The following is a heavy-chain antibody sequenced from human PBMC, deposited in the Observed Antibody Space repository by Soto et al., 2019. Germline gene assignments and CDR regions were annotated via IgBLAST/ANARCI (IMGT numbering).Heavy chain of an antibody. V-gene: IGHV3-53*01. Sequence: GGSLRLSCAASGFTVSSNYMSWVRQAPGKGLEWVSVIYSGGSTYYADSVKGRFTISRDNSKNTLYLQMNSLRAEDTAVYYCAREGRRGYCSGGSCQLANYYYGMDGWGQGTTVTVSS. CDR1: GFTVSSNY. CDR3: AREGRRGYCSGGSCQLANYYYGMDG. CDR2: IYSGGST. D-gene: IGHD2-15*01. J-gene: IGHJ6*02.